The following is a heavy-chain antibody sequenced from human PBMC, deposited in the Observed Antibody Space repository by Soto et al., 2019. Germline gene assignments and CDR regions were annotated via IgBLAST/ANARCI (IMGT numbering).Heavy chain of an antibody. CDR1: GFTFDVYA. J-gene: IGHJ6*02. V-gene: IGHV3-9*01. CDR3: AKVQYSGTFSGALDV. Sequence: GGSLRLSCVVSGFTFDVYAMHWVRQAPGKGLEWVSGITWHSDTIEYADSVKGRFTNSRDNANSSLYLQMNSLRAEDTAIYYCAKVQYSGTFSGALDVWGQGTAVTVSS. CDR2: ITWHSDTI. D-gene: IGHD5-12*01.